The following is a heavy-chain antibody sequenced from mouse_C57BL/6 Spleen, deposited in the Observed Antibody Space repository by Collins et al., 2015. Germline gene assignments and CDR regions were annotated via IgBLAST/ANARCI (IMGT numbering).Heavy chain of an antibody. J-gene: IGHJ3*01. CDR3: ARDGNYAWFAY. Sequence: QAYLQQSGAELVRPGASVKMSCKASGYTFTSYNVHWVKQTPRQGLEWIGTIYPGNGDTSYNQKFKGKATLTVDKSSNTAYMQLSSLTSEDSAVYFCARDGNYAWFAYWGQGTLVTVSA. CDR1: GYTFTSYN. V-gene: IGHV1-12*01. D-gene: IGHD2-1*01. CDR2: IYPGNGDT.